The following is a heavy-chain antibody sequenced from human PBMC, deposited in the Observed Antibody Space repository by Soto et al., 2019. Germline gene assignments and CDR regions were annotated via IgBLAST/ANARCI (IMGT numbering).Heavy chain of an antibody. CDR1: GGTLSSYA. Sequence: QVQLVQSGAEVKKPGSSVKFSCTASGGTLSSYAISWVRQAPGQGLEWLGGIIPIFGTANYAQKFQGRVTITADESTSTANTELSSLRSDDTAVYYCARSEEAGSYSGSYTFDYWGQGTLVTVSS. D-gene: IGHD1-26*01. V-gene: IGHV1-69*01. CDR2: IIPIFGTA. J-gene: IGHJ4*02. CDR3: ARSEEAGSYSGSYTFDY.